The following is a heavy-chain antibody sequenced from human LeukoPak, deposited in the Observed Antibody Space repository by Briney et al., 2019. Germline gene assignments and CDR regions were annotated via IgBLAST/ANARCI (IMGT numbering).Heavy chain of an antibody. V-gene: IGHV3-30*04. D-gene: IGHD2-2*01. CDR2: ISYDGRNK. CDR3: ASAGAYLGYCTCTSCYALDY. Sequence: GGSLRLSCAASGFTFSSYAMHWVRQAPGKGLEGVAVISYDGRNKYYADSVKGRFTISRDNSKNTLYLQVNSLRAEDTAVYYCASAGAYLGYCTCTSCYALDYWGQGTLVTVSS. J-gene: IGHJ4*02. CDR1: GFTFSSYA.